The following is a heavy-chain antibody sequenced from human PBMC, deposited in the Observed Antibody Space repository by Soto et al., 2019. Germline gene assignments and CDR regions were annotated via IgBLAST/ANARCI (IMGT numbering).Heavy chain of an antibody. CDR1: GFTFSSYG. D-gene: IGHD1-26*01. CDR3: AKEGGLSGSYYISSSYYFDY. J-gene: IGHJ4*02. V-gene: IGHV3-30*18. Sequence: QVQLVESGGGVVQPGRSLRLSCVASGFTFSSYGMHWVRQAPGKGLEWVAIISYDGSNTYYADSVKGRFTISRDNSKNTLYQQMHSLRAEDTSVYYCAKEGGLSGSYYISSSYYFDYWGQGTLVTVSS. CDR2: ISYDGSNT.